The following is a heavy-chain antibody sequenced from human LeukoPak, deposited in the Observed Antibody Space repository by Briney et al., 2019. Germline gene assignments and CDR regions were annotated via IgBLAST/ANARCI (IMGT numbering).Heavy chain of an antibody. CDR1: GYTFTSYG. J-gene: IGHJ6*02. V-gene: IGHV1-18*01. CDR3: AREPIGYSSSWSSHYYYYYGMDV. CDR2: ISAYNGNT. Sequence: ASVKVSCKASGYTFTSYGISWVRQPPGQGLEWMGWISAYNGNTNYAQKLQGRVTMTTDTSTSTAYMELRSLRSHDTAVYYCAREPIGYSSSWSSHYYYYYGMDVWGQGTTVTVSS. D-gene: IGHD6-13*01.